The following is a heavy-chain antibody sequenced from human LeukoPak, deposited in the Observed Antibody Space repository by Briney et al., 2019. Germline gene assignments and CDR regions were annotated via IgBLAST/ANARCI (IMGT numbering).Heavy chain of an antibody. D-gene: IGHD3-10*01. Sequence: GGSLRLSCAASGFTLSSYSMNWVRQAPGKGLEWVSSISSSSSYIYYADSVKGRFTISRDNAKNSLYLQMNSLRAEDTAVYYCATDQLGGYGSYDYWGQGTLVTVSS. CDR3: ATDQLGGYGSYDY. CDR2: ISSSSSYI. CDR1: GFTLSSYS. J-gene: IGHJ4*02. V-gene: IGHV3-21*01.